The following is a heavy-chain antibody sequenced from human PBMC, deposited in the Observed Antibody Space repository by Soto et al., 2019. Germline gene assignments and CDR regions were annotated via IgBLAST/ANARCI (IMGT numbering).Heavy chain of an antibody. CDR2: ISPNSTTI. V-gene: IGHV3-48*03. D-gene: IGHD3-10*01. Sequence: GGSLRLSCAASGFTFSGYEMNWVRQAPGKGLEWISYISPNSTTIYYSDSVKGRFTISRDNAKSSLNLQMNSLRAEDTAVYYCARAAGTLVRGVYGMDVWGRGTTVTVSS. J-gene: IGHJ6*02. CDR3: ARAAGTLVRGVYGMDV. CDR1: GFTFSGYE.